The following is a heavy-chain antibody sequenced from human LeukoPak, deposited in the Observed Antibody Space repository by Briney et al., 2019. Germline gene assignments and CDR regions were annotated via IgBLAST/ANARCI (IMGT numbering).Heavy chain of an antibody. J-gene: IGHJ4*02. Sequence: QPGGSLRLSCAASGFTFSSYWMTWVCQAPGKGLEWVAKIKQDGSDKYYVDSVKGRFTISRDNAKNSLYLQMNSLRAEDTAVYYCARPSAMVLGLRWGQGTLVTVSS. CDR1: GFTFSSYW. CDR3: ARPSAMVLGLR. V-gene: IGHV3-7*01. D-gene: IGHD5-18*01. CDR2: IKQDGSDK.